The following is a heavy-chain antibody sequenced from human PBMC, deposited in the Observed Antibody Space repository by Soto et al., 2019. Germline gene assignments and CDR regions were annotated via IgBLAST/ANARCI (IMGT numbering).Heavy chain of an antibody. CDR3: ARDSSGWYAYYFYGMDA. CDR1: GYTFTSYA. CDR2: INAGNGNT. Sequence: ASVKVSCKASGYTFTSYAMHWVRQAPGQRLEWMGWINAGNGNTKYSQKFQGRVTITRDTSASTAYMELSSLRSEDTAVYYCARDSSGWYAYYFYGMDAWGQGTTVTVSS. D-gene: IGHD6-19*01. J-gene: IGHJ6*02. V-gene: IGHV1-3*01.